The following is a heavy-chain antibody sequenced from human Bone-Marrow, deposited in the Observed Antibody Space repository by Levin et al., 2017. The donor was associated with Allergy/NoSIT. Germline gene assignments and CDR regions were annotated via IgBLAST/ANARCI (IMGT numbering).Heavy chain of an antibody. CDR2: INHSGST. J-gene: IGHJ6*02. CDR1: GGSFSGYY. Sequence: SCAVYGGSFSGYYWSWIRQPPGKGLEWIGEINHSGSTNYNPSLKSRVTISVDTSKNQFSLKLSSVTAADTAVYYCASTGIDYYDSSGYPSPYYYGMDGWGQGTTVTVSS. CDR3: ASTGIDYYDSSGYPSPYYYGMDG. V-gene: IGHV4-34*01. D-gene: IGHD3-22*01.